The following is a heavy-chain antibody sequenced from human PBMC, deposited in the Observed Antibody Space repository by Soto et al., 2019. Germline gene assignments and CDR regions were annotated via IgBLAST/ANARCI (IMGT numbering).Heavy chain of an antibody. CDR2: IKQDGSEK. V-gene: IGHV3-7*01. CDR1: GFTFSSYW. CDR3: ASETGYCSGGSCYSSPAEYFQH. J-gene: IGHJ1*01. D-gene: IGHD2-15*01. Sequence: PGGSLRLSCAASGFTFSSYWMSWVRQAPGKGLEWVANIKQDGSEKYYVDSVKGRFTISRDNAKNSLYLQMNSLRAEDTAVYYCASETGYCSGGSCYSSPAEYFQHWGQGTLVTVSS.